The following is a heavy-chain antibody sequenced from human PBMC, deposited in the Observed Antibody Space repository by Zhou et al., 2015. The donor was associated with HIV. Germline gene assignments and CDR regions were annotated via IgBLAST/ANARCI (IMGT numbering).Heavy chain of an antibody. CDR3: ARYCSSTSCFILQNGMDV. CDR1: GFTFSSSS. J-gene: IGHJ6*02. Sequence: QMQLVQSGPEVKKPGTSVKVSCKASGFTFSSSSVQWVRQARGQRLEWIGWIVVASGNTKYAQKFQERVSISRDMSTSTAYMELSSLRSGDTAIYYCARYCSSTSCFILQNGMDVWGQGTTVTVSS. V-gene: IGHV1-58*01. D-gene: IGHD2-2*01. CDR2: IVVASGNT.